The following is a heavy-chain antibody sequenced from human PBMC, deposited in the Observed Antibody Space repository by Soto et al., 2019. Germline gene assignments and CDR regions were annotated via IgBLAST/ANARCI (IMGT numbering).Heavy chain of an antibody. V-gene: IGHV3-21*01. CDR1: GFTFSSYS. J-gene: IGHJ4*02. Sequence: GGSLRLSCAASGFTFSSYSMNWVRQAPGKGLEWVSSISSSSSYIYYADSVKGRFTISRDNAKNSLYLQMNSLRAEDTAVYYCARDAVPATYGDYAFDYWGQGTLVTVSS. D-gene: IGHD4-17*01. CDR2: ISSSSSYI. CDR3: ARDAVPATYGDYAFDY.